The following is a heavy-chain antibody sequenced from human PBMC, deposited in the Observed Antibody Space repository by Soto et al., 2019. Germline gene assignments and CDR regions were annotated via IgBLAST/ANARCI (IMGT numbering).Heavy chain of an antibody. Sequence: GGSLRLPCATSGFTFSRCDMNWVRQAPGKGLEWVSFISSSASYMYYADSVKGRFTISRDNSKKPLYLQMNSLRADDTAVYYCARECVDTVTSITIPFDYWGQGALVTVSS. CDR1: GFTFSRCD. D-gene: IGHD5-12*01. V-gene: IGHV3-21*01. J-gene: IGHJ4*02. CDR2: ISSSASYM. CDR3: ARECVDTVTSITIPFDY.